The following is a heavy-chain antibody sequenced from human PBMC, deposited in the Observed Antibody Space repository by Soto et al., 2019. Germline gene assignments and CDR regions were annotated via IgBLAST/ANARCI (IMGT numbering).Heavy chain of an antibody. J-gene: IGHJ6*02. V-gene: IGHV3-30-3*01. D-gene: IGHD4-17*01. Sequence: QVQLVESGGGVVQPGRSLRLICAASGFTFSRYAMHWVRQAPGKGLEWVAVISNDGSNEYYADSVKGRFTISRDNSKNTLHLQMNSLRAEDTAVYYCAREHTVTRYYYYGMDVWGQGTTVTVSS. CDR2: ISNDGSNE. CDR3: AREHTVTRYYYYGMDV. CDR1: GFTFSRYA.